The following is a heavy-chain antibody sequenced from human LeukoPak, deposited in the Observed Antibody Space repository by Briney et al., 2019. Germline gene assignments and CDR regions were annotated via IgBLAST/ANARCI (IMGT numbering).Heavy chain of an antibody. CDR1: GGTFSSYA. J-gene: IGHJ4*02. CDR2: IIPILGIA. V-gene: IGHV1-69*04. D-gene: IGHD4-17*01. CDR3: ARLPGIHDYGDDRVSG. Sequence: GASVKVSCKASGGTFSSYAISWVRQAPGQGLEWMGRIIPILGIANYAQKFQGRVTITADKSTSTAYMELSSLRSEDTAVYYCARLPGIHDYGDDRVSGWGQGTLVTVSS.